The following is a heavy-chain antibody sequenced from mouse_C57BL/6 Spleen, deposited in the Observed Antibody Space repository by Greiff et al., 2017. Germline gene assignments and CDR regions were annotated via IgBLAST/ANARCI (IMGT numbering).Heavy chain of an antibody. CDR1: GFSLTSYA. D-gene: IGHD1-1*01. J-gene: IGHJ2*01. CDR2: IWTGGGT. Sequence: VQLQQSGPGLVAPSQSLSITCTVSGFSLTSYAISWVRQPPGKGLEWLGVIWTGGGTNYNSALKSRLSISKDNSKSQVFLKMNSLQTDDTARYYCARNWEILRWALDYWGQGTTLTVSS. CDR3: ARNWEILRWALDY. V-gene: IGHV2-9-1*01.